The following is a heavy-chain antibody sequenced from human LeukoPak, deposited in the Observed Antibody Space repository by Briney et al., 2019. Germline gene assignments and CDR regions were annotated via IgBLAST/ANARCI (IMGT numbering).Heavy chain of an antibody. CDR2: ISGSGGTT. CDR1: GFTFSSYA. CDR3: AKEENWNYALFDY. Sequence: GGSLRLSCAASGFTFSSYAMSWVRQAPGKGLEWVSGISGSGGTTYYADSVKGRFTISRDNSKNTLYLQMNSLRAEDTAVYYCAKEENWNYALFDYWGQGTLVTVSS. D-gene: IGHD1-7*01. J-gene: IGHJ4*02. V-gene: IGHV3-23*01.